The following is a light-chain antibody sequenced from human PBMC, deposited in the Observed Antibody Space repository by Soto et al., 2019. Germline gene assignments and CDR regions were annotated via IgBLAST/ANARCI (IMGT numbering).Light chain of an antibody. CDR1: KLGDKY. CDR3: QAWDSSTAV. CDR2: EDA. V-gene: IGLV3-1*01. J-gene: IGLJ2*01. Sequence: SYELTQPPSVSVSPEQTASITCSGDKLGDKYACWYQQKPGQSPVVVIYEDAKRPSGIPERFSGSNSGNTATLTISGTQAMDEADYYCQAWDSSTAVFGGGTKLTVL.